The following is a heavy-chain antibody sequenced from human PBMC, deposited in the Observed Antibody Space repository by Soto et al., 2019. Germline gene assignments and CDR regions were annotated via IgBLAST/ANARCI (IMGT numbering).Heavy chain of an antibody. Sequence: QVQLVQSGAEVKKPGASVNISCKASGYTFTAYFMHWVRQAPGLGLEWMGWINPNSDGTNYAQKFRDSVTMPRATSISTVYMELSRLRSDDTAVYFCVSLNGIAVNAGWGQGTLVTVSS. J-gene: IGHJ4*02. CDR3: VSLNGIAVNAG. CDR1: GYTFTAYF. V-gene: IGHV1-2*02. CDR2: INPNSDGT. D-gene: IGHD6-19*01.